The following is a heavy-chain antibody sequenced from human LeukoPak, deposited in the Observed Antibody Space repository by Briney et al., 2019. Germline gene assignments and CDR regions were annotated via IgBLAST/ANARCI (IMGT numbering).Heavy chain of an antibody. CDR1: GFVFSASN. CDR3: VRGGTYWTVS. V-gene: IGHV3-7*01. J-gene: IGHJ5*01. Sequence: GGSLRLSCAASGFVFSASNMSWVRKAPGKGLEWVATIKPDGSEKYHVDSVSGRFTISRDNTNDSLFLQMNSLRVDDTAVYYCVRGGTYWTVSWGQGTLVTVSP. CDR2: IKPDGSEK.